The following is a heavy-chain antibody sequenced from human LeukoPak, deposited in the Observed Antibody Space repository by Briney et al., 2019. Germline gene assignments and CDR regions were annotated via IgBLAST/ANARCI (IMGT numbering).Heavy chain of an antibody. J-gene: IGHJ3*02. CDR2: IWFDGSNK. CDR1: GFTFSYYG. D-gene: IGHD4-17*01. CDR3: AREQYGSDDALDI. Sequence: GGSLRPSRAASGFTFSYYGMHWVRQAPGKGLEWVAVIWFDGSNKYYADSVKGRFTVSRDNSKNTMDLQMNSLRAEDTAVYYCAREQYGSDDALDIWGQGTMVTVSS. V-gene: IGHV3-33*01.